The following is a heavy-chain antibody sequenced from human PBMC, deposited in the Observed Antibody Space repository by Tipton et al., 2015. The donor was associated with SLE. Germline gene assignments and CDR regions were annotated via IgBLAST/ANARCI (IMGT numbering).Heavy chain of an antibody. CDR3: AREGHDSTGYSPGSRQDV. CDR2: IYSGGST. Sequence: GSLRLSCSASGFTVSSNYMSWVRQAPGKGLQWVSVIYSGGSTYYADSVKGRFTISRDNSKNTLFLQMNSLRAEDTAVYYCAREGHDSTGYSPGSRQDVWGKGTTVTVSS. V-gene: IGHV3-53*01. J-gene: IGHJ6*04. CDR1: GFTVSSNY. D-gene: IGHD3-22*01.